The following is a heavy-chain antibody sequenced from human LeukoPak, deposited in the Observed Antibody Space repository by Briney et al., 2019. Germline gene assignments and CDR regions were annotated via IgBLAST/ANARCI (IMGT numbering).Heavy chain of an antibody. CDR1: GGSIRSYY. D-gene: IGHD6-19*01. V-gene: IGHV4-59*01. CDR3: ARSDHSSGWYLDY. CDR2: IYYSGSA. J-gene: IGHJ4*02. Sequence: PSETLSLTCTVSGGSIRSYYWSWIRQPPGKGLEWIGYIYYSGSANYNPSLKSRVTISVDTSKNQFSLKLSSVTAADTAVYYCARSDHSSGWYLDYWGQGTLVTVSS.